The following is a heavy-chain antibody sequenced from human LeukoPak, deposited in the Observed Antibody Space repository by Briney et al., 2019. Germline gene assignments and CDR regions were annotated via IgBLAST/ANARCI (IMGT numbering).Heavy chain of an antibody. D-gene: IGHD7-27*01. J-gene: IGHJ4*02. CDR3: ARELGGIKDLDY. CDR1: GFTFSSYW. Sequence: GGSLRLSCAPSGFTFSSYWMGWVRQAPGKGLEWVANIKEDGSEKYYVDSVKGRFTISRDNAKNSLYLQMNGLRAEDTAVYYCARELGGIKDLDYWGQGSLVTVSS. V-gene: IGHV3-7*01. CDR2: IKEDGSEK.